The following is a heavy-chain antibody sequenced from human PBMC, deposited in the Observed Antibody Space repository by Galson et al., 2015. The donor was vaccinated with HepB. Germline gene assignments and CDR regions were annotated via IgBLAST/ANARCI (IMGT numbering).Heavy chain of an antibody. J-gene: IGHJ6*02. Sequence: SVKVSCKASGGTFSSYAISWVRQAPGQGLEWMGGIIPIFGTANYAQKFQGRVTITADESTSTAYMELSSLRSEDTAVYYCAGGLGAARPDLYYYYYYGMDVWGRGTTVTVSS. V-gene: IGHV1-69*13. CDR2: IIPIFGTA. CDR1: GGTFSSYA. D-gene: IGHD6-6*01. CDR3: AGGLGAARPDLYYYYYYGMDV.